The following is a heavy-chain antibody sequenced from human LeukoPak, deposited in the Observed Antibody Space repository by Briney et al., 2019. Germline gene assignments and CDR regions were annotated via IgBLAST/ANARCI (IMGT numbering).Heavy chain of an antibody. Sequence: QTGGSLRLSCAASGFTFDDYAMHWVRQAPGKGLEWVSGISWNSGSIGYADSVKGRFTISRDNAKNSLYLQMNSLRAEDTALYYCAKELYSSWLNYYGMDVWGQGTAVTVSS. J-gene: IGHJ6*02. CDR3: AKELYSSWLNYYGMDV. D-gene: IGHD6-6*01. V-gene: IGHV3-9*01. CDR2: ISWNSGSI. CDR1: GFTFDDYA.